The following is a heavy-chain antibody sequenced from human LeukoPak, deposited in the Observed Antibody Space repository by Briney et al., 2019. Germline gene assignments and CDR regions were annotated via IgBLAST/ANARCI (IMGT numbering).Heavy chain of an antibody. D-gene: IGHD3-9*01. J-gene: IGHJ5*02. CDR2: IIPIFGTA. V-gene: IGHV1-69*13. Sequence: SVKVSCKASGGTFSSYAISWVRQAPGQGLEWMGGIIPIFGTANYAQKFQGRVTITADESTSTAYMELSSLRSVDTAVYYCARALQLGDILTGYYWFDPWGQGTLVTVSS. CDR3: ARALQLGDILTGYYWFDP. CDR1: GGTFSSYA.